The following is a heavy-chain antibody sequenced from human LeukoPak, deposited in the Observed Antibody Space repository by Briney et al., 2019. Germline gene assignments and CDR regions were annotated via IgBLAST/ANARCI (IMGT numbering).Heavy chain of an antibody. J-gene: IGHJ4*02. D-gene: IGHD1-26*01. CDR2: INPSGGST. CDR3: ARHQSGSYYGGGQFDY. Sequence: GASVKVSCEASGYTFTSYYMHWVRQAPGQGLEWMGIINPSGGSTSYAQKFQGRVTMTRDMSTSTAYMELSSLRSEDTAVYYCARHQSGSYYGGGQFDYWGQGTLVTVSS. V-gene: IGHV1-46*01. CDR1: GYTFTSYY.